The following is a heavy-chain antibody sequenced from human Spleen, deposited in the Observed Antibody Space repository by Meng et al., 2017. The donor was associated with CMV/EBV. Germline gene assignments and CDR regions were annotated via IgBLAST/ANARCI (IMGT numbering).Heavy chain of an antibody. Sequence: GGSLRLSCAASGFIFSDYEMNWVRQAPGKGLEWVSYISTSDSTIYYADSVKGRFTISRDNSKNSLYLQMNSLRAEDTAVYYCARDSRGEYSYGYSGGNYYYGMDVWGQGTTVTVS. CDR3: ARDSRGEYSYGYSGGNYYYGMDV. CDR1: GFIFSDYE. CDR2: ISTSDSTI. J-gene: IGHJ6*02. D-gene: IGHD5-18*01. V-gene: IGHV3-48*03.